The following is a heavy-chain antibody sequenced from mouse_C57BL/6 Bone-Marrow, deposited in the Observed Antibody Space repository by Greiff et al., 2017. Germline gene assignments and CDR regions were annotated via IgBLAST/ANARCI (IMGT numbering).Heavy chain of an antibody. CDR3: TRGDGSSLYAMDN. V-gene: IGHV5-9-1*02. CDR2: ISSGGDYI. Sequence: EVQLVESGQGLVKPGGSLQLSCAASGFSFSSYAMSWVRQTPEKRLEWVAYISSGGDYIYYADTVKGRFTISRDTARNTLYLQMSSLKSEDTAMYYCTRGDGSSLYAMDNWGQGDSVTVSA. D-gene: IGHD1-1*01. J-gene: IGHJ4*01. CDR1: GFSFSSYA.